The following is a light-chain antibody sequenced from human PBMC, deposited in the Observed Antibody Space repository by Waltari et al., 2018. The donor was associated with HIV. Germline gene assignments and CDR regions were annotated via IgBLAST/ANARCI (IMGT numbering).Light chain of an antibody. V-gene: IGLV1-51*02. J-gene: IGLJ3*02. CDR3: GTWYSSRTGGPV. CDR2: ENN. CDR1: TSNIGSNF. Sequence: QSVLTQTPSVSAAPGQNVTISCPGSTSNIGSNFVSWYQQLPGTAPKLRIYENNKRPSRIPDRFSGVKCGTSATLGITGLQEGDEADYYCGTWYSSRTGGPVFGGGTKLTVL.